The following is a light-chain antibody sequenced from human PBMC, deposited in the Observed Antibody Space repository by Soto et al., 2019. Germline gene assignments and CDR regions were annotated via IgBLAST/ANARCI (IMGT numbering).Light chain of an antibody. CDR2: AAS. J-gene: IGKJ3*01. V-gene: IGKV1-39*01. CDR1: QSISNY. Sequence: DIQMTQSPSSLSASVGDSVTITCRASQSISNYLNWYQQKPGKAPKLLVYAASSLQSGVPSRFSGSGSGTDFTLTISSLQPEDFATYYCPQSYSTPFTFGPGTQVDIK. CDR3: PQSYSTPFT.